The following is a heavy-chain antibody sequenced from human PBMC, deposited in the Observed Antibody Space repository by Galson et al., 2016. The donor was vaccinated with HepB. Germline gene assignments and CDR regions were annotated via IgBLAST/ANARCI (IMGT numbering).Heavy chain of an antibody. Sequence: SVKVSCKASGYTFTDYYIHWVRQAPGQGLEWMGWVNPKSGEKRIAERFQGRVTMTRDTSDSAAYMDWNSLTSDDTAVYYCASDPPYYAGPGSSRGMDVWGQGTAVTVSS. CDR1: GYTFTDYY. CDR3: ASDPPYYAGPGSSRGMDV. J-gene: IGHJ6*02. CDR2: VNPKSGEK. D-gene: IGHD3-10*01. V-gene: IGHV1-2*02.